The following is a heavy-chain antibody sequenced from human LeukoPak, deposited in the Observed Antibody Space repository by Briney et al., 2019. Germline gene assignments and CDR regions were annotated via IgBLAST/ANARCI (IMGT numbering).Heavy chain of an antibody. Sequence: SETLSLTCAVYGGSFSGYYWSWIRQPPGKGLEWVGEMNHSGSTNYNPSLKSRVTISVDTSKNQFSLKLSSVTAADTAVYYCARGPNYYGSGSSYKNPYYYYYGMDVWGQGTTVTVSS. J-gene: IGHJ6*02. D-gene: IGHD3-10*01. V-gene: IGHV4-34*01. CDR3: ARGPNYYGSGSSYKNPYYYYYGMDV. CDR1: GGSFSGYY. CDR2: MNHSGST.